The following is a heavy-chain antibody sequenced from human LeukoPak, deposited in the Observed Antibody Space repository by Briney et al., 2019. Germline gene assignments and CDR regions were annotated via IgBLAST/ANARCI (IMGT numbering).Heavy chain of an antibody. CDR3: AKDGPYCSGGSCCSGPVVFDY. D-gene: IGHD2-15*01. Sequence: PGGSLRLSCAGSGSTFRNYAMRWVRQAPGKGLEWVSDISGSGGNTYYADSVKGRFTISRDNSKNTLYLQMNSLRAEDTAVYYCAKDGPYCSGGSCCSGPVVFDYWGQGTLVTVSS. CDR2: ISGSGGNT. V-gene: IGHV3-23*01. CDR1: GSTFRNYA. J-gene: IGHJ4*02.